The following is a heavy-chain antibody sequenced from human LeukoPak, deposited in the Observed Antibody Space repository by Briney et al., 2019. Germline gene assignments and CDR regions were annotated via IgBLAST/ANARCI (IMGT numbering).Heavy chain of an antibody. J-gene: IGHJ4*02. CDR2: ISSSGSTI. D-gene: IGHD1-1*01. CDR3: ARRENWNDPPDY. Sequence: MPGGSLGLSCAASGFTFSDYYMSWIRQAPGKGLEWVSYISSSGSTIYYADSVKGRFTISRDNAKNSLYLQMNSLRAEDTAVYYCARRENWNDPPDYWGQGTLVTVSS. V-gene: IGHV3-11*01. CDR1: GFTFSDYY.